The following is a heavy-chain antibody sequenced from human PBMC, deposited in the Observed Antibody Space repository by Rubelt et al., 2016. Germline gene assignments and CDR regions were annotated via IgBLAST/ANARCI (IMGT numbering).Heavy chain of an antibody. CDR1: GGSFSGYY. V-gene: IGHV4-34*01. Sequence: QVQLQQWGAGLLKPSETLSLTCAVYGGSFSGYYWSWIRQPPGTGLEWIGEINHSGSTNYNPSLRVRVTISVDTSKNQFSRKLSSVTAADTAVDYCARGAIFGVVIIRGWFDPWGQGTLVTVSS. J-gene: IGHJ5*02. CDR3: ARGAIFGVVIIRGWFDP. D-gene: IGHD3-3*01. CDR2: INHSGST.